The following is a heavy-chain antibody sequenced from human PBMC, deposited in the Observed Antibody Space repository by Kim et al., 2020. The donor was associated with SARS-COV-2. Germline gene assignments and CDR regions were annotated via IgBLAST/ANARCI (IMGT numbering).Heavy chain of an antibody. CDR1: GGSFSGYY. Sequence: SETLSLTCAVYGGSFSGYYWSWIRQPPGKGLEWIGEINHSGSTNYNPSLKSRVTISVDTSKNQFSLKLSSVTAADTAVYYCARGKGNSWYAYWGQGTLVTVSS. D-gene: IGHD6-13*01. V-gene: IGHV4-34*01. CDR2: INHSGST. J-gene: IGHJ4*02. CDR3: ARGKGNSWYAY.